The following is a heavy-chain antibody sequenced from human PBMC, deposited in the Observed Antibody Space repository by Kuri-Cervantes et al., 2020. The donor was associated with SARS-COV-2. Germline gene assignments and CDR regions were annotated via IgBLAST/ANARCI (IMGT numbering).Heavy chain of an antibody. CDR3: ARGGRIAVAGILLPLYYYGMDV. CDR2: INHSGST. J-gene: IGHJ6*02. CDR1: GGSFSGYY. V-gene: IGHV4-34*01. Sequence: ESLKISCAVYGGSFSGYYWSWIRQPPGKGLEWIGEINHSGSTNYNPSLKSRVTISVDTSKNQFSLKLSSVTAADTAVYYCARGGRIAVAGILLPLYYYGMDVWGQGTTVTDSS. D-gene: IGHD6-19*01.